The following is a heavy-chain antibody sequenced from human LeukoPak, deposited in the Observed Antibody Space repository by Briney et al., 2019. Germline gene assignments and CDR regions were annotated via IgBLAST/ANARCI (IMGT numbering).Heavy chain of an antibody. J-gene: IGHJ4*02. CDR2: INHSGST. CDR3: ARGPLSYDYVWGSYRYTSPFDY. CDR1: GVSFSGYY. V-gene: IGHV4-34*01. D-gene: IGHD3-16*02. Sequence: SETLSLTCAVYGVSFSGYYWSWIRQPPGKGLEWIGEINHSGSTNYNPSLKSRVTISVDTSKNQFSLKLSSVTAADTAVYYCARGPLSYDYVWGSYRYTSPFDYWGQGTLVTVSS.